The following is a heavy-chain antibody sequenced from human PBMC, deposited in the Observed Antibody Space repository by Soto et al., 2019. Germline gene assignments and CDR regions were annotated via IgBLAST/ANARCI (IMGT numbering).Heavy chain of an antibody. CDR3: ARSYNWNFVY. CDR1: GEYISSGDHY. CDR2: IYYSGNT. D-gene: IGHD1-20*01. J-gene: IGHJ4*02. V-gene: IGHV4-30-4*01. Sequence: PSETLSLTCTVSGEYISSGDHYWSWVRQSPGEGLEWIGFIYYSGNTYYNPSLKSRVTISVDTSKNQFSLKLSSVTAADTAVYYCARSYNWNFVYWGQGTLVTVSS.